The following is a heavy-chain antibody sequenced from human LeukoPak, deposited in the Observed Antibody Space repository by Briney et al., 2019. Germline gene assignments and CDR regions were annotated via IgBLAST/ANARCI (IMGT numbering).Heavy chain of an antibody. CDR3: ARGRRPYSSSRNWFDP. J-gene: IGHJ5*02. CDR1: GGSFSGYY. V-gene: IGHV4-34*01. D-gene: IGHD6-13*01. Sequence: SETLSPTCAVYGGSFSGYYWSWIRQPPGKGLEWIGEINHSGSTNYNPSLKSRVTISVDTSKNQFSLKLSSVTAADTAVYYCARGRRPYSSSRNWFDPWGQGTLVTVSS. CDR2: INHSGST.